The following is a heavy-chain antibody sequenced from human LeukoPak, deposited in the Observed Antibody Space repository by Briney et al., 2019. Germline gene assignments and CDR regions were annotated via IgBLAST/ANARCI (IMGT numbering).Heavy chain of an antibody. J-gene: IGHJ6*02. CDR2: IKSKAYGGTI. CDR3: TTDYGSSISSYYYYGMDV. D-gene: IGHD2-21*01. Sequence: GGSLRLSCAASGFTFSNAWMNWVRQAPGKGLEWVGRIKSKAYGGTIDYAAPVKGRYTISRDDSKNTLYLQMNSLKTEDTAVYYCTTDYGSSISSYYYYGMDVWGQGTTVTVSS. CDR1: GFTFSNAW. V-gene: IGHV3-15*07.